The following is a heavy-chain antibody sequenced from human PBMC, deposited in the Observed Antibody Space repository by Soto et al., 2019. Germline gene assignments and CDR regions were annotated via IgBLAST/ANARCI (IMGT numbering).Heavy chain of an antibody. J-gene: IGHJ4*02. CDR1: GFSITTSGVG. V-gene: IGHV2-5*02. CDR2: IYWDDDK. D-gene: IGHD7-27*01. Sequence: QITLKESGPTLVKPTQTLTLTCTLSGFSITTSGVGVGWIRQPPGKALEWLALIYWDDDKRYSPSLKSRLTITKDTSKNQVVLTMTNMDPVDTATYYCAHRKPGYYSDYWGQGTLVTVSS. CDR3: AHRKPGYYSDY.